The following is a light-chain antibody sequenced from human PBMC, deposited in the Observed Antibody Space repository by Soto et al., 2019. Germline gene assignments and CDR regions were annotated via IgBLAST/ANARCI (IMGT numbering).Light chain of an antibody. V-gene: IGKV3-20*01. CDR2: GAS. J-gene: IGKJ3*01. Sequence: EIVLTQSPGTLSLSPGERATLSCRASQSINNRYLAWYQQKPGQAPRLLSYGASSRATGIPDRFIGSGSETDFTLTISRLEPEDFAVYYCQQFGSSPGFTFGPGTKVHIK. CDR1: QSINNRY. CDR3: QQFGSSPGFT.